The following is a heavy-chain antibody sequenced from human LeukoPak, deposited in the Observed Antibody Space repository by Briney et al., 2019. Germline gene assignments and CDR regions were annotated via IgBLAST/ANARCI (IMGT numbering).Heavy chain of an antibody. V-gene: IGHV3-23*01. J-gene: IGHJ6*02. Sequence: AGGSLRLPCAASGFSFNSYAMSWVRQAPGKGLEWVSAVSGRGERTYYADFVQGRFSISRDNSKDTVYLQMNSLRAGDTAIYYCANQPGLYDSGWSWTYHFFGVDVWGQGTTVTVSS. CDR3: ANQPGLYDSGWSWTYHFFGVDV. CDR2: VSGRGERT. CDR1: GFSFNSYA. D-gene: IGHD6-19*01.